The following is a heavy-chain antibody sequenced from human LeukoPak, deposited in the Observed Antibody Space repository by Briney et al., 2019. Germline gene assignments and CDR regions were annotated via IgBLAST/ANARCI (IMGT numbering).Heavy chain of an antibody. CDR1: GDSSSNSIYY. CDR2: IDYSGST. V-gene: IGHV4-39*07. CDR3: AREYTLYRSGWFLDY. Sequence: KSSETLSLTCTVSGDSSSNSIYYWGWIRQPPGRGLEWIGSIDYSGSTYYNPSLKSRATISIDMSKNQFSLKLSSVTAADTAVYYCAREYTLYRSGWFLDYWGQGTVVTVSS. J-gene: IGHJ4*02. D-gene: IGHD6-19*01.